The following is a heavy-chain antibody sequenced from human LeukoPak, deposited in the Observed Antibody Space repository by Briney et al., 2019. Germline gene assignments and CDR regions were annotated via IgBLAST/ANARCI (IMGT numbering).Heavy chain of an antibody. CDR3: AALDSHAFDI. D-gene: IGHD3/OR15-3a*01. J-gene: IGHJ3*02. Sequence: GGSLRLSCAASGFTFSGYWMSWVRQAPGKGLEWVANIKQDGNDRTYVDSVKGRFTISRDNAKNSLYLQMNSLRAEDTAVYYCAALDSHAFDIWGQGTMFIVSS. V-gene: IGHV3-7*01. CDR2: IKQDGNDR. CDR1: GFTFSGYW.